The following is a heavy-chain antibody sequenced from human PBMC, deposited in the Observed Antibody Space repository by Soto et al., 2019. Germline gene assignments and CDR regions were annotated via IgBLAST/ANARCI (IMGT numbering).Heavy chain of an antibody. CDR1: GGTFSSYT. Sequence: QVQLVQSGAEVKKPGSSVKVSCKASGGTFSSYTISWVRQAPGQGLEWMGRIIPILGIANYAQKFQGRVTITADKSTSTAYMELSRLRSEDTAVYYCAREVGDYYGSGYYGMDVWGQGTTVTVSS. V-gene: IGHV1-69*08. D-gene: IGHD3-10*01. CDR2: IIPILGIA. J-gene: IGHJ6*02. CDR3: AREVGDYYGSGYYGMDV.